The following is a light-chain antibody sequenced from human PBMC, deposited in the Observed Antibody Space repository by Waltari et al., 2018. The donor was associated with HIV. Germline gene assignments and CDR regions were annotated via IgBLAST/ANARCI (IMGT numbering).Light chain of an antibody. CDR1: ALPKKY. J-gene: IGLJ2*01. CDR2: KDS. Sequence: SYELTQPPSVSVSPGQTATITCSGDALPKKYGYWYQQKPGQAPVMVIYKDSGRPSGIPGRFSGSSSGTTVTLTISGVQAEDEADYYCQSTGSSGSYLVLFGGGTKLTVL. V-gene: IGLV3-25*03. CDR3: QSTGSSGSYLVL.